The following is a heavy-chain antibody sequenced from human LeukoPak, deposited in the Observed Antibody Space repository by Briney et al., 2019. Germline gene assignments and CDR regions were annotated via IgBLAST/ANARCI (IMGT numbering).Heavy chain of an antibody. J-gene: IGHJ5*02. CDR1: GFTFSDYY. CDR2: ISSSGSTI. V-gene: IGHV3-11*01. D-gene: IGHD2-15*01. CDR3: ASYSGYCSGGSCRGGEFDP. Sequence: GGSLRLSCAASGFTFSDYYMSWIRQAPGKGLEWVSYISSSGSTIYYADSVKGRFTISRDNAKNSLYLQMNSLRAEDTAVYYCASYSGYCSGGSCRGGEFDPWDQGTLVTVSS.